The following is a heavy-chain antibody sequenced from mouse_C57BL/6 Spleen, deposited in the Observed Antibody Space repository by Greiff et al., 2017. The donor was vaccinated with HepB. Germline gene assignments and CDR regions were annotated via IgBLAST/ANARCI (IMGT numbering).Heavy chain of an antibody. CDR2: IDPSDSYT. CDR3: ARRSITTVVAPGYFDV. V-gene: IGHV1-50*01. Sequence: QVQLQQPGAELVKPGASVKLSCKASGYTFTSYWMQWVKQRPGQGLEWIGEIDPSDSYTNYNQKFKGKATLTVDTSSSTAYMQLSSLTSEDSAVYYCARRSITTVVAPGYFDVWGTGTTVTVSS. CDR1: GYTFTSYW. D-gene: IGHD1-1*01. J-gene: IGHJ1*03.